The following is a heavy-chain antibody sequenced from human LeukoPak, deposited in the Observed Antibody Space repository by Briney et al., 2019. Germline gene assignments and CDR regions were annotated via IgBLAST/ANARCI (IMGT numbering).Heavy chain of an antibody. D-gene: IGHD4-17*01. CDR2: IIPIFGAA. CDR3: ARGPARDYGDYVPRWFDP. J-gene: IGHJ5*02. Sequence: SVKVSCKASGGTFSSYAISWVRQAPGQGLEWMGGIIPIFGAANYAQKFQGRVTITADESTSTAYMELSSLRSEDTAVYYCARGPARDYGDYVPRWFDPWGQGTLVTVSS. CDR1: GGTFSSYA. V-gene: IGHV1-69*01.